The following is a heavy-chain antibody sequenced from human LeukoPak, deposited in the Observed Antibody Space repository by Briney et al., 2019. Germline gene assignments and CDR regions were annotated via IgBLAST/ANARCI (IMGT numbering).Heavy chain of an antibody. CDR1: GFTVSSHY. CDR3: ARDGPPRFDY. CDR2: IYSGGST. J-gene: IGHJ4*02. V-gene: IGHV3-53*01. D-gene: IGHD3-3*01. Sequence: PGGSLRLSCTASGFTVSSHYMSWVRQAPGMGLEWVSVIYSGGSTYYADSVKGRFTIFRDNSKNTLYLQMNSLRAEDTAVYYCARDGPPRFDYWGQGTLVTVSS.